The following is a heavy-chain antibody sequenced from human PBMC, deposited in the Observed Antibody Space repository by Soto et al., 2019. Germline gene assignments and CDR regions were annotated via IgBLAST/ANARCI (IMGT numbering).Heavy chain of an antibody. CDR2: IYYSGST. CDR1: GGSISSGGYY. V-gene: IGHV4-31*03. J-gene: IGHJ6*03. D-gene: IGHD5-12*01. CDR3: ARGQEEVATTLGGGYYYYMDV. Sequence: QVQLQESGPGLVKPSQTLSLTCTVSGGSISSGGYYWSWIRQHPGKGLEWIGYIYYSGSTYYNPSLRSRGIKSVDTSKNQSSLKLSSVTAADTAVYYCARGQEEVATTLGGGYYYYMDVWGKRTTVTVSS.